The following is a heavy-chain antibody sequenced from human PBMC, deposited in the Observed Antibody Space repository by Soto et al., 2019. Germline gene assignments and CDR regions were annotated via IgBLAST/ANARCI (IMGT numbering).Heavy chain of an antibody. CDR2: IYQSGST. CDR3: ARRYFYENQGVFDV. Sequence: QVRLQGSGPGLVAPSGTLYLTCAVSGVSINSSNWWSWVRKSPGKGLEWMGEIYQSGSTKYNPSFRSRFTVSIDKSKSQFSLKLTAVTAADSAVYYCARRYFYENQGVFDVWDQGTKVTVSS. J-gene: IGHJ3*01. D-gene: IGHD3-22*01. CDR1: GVSINSSNW. V-gene: IGHV4-4*02.